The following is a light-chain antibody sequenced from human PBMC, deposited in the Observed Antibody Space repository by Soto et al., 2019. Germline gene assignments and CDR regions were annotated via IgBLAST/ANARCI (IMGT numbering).Light chain of an antibody. Sequence: EIVLTQSPGTLSLSPGDRATLSFRASQSVSSDLAWYHQKPGQAPRLLIYDASNRATGIPARFSGRGSGTDFTLTISSLEPEDFAVYYCQQRSNWITFGQGTRPEIK. CDR2: DAS. CDR3: QQRSNWIT. J-gene: IGKJ5*01. V-gene: IGKV3-11*01. CDR1: QSVSSD.